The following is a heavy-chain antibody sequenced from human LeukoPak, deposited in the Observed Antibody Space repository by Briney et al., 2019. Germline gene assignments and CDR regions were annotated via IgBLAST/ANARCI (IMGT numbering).Heavy chain of an antibody. CDR3: ARPISSGWYGGFDY. Sequence: PSETLSLTCTVSGGSISSYYWSWIRQPPGKGLECIGYIYYSGSTNYNPSLKSRVSISVDTSKNQFSLKLSSVTAADTAVYYCARPISSGWYGGFDYWGQGTLVTVSS. CDR1: GGSISSYY. D-gene: IGHD6-19*01. V-gene: IGHV4-59*08. CDR2: IYYSGST. J-gene: IGHJ4*02.